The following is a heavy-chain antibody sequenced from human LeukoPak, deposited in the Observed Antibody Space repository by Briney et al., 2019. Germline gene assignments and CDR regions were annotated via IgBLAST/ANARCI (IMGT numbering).Heavy chain of an antibody. Sequence: SVKVSCKASGYTFTSYAISWVRQAPGQGLEWMGGIIPIFGTANYAQKFQGRVTITADESTSTAYMELSSLRSEDTAVYYCARAGGYDFEGRMVVTDYYYYYMDVWGKGTTVTISS. CDR3: ARAGGYDFEGRMVVTDYYYYYMDV. CDR1: GYTFTSYA. V-gene: IGHV1-69*13. D-gene: IGHD5-12*01. CDR2: IIPIFGTA. J-gene: IGHJ6*03.